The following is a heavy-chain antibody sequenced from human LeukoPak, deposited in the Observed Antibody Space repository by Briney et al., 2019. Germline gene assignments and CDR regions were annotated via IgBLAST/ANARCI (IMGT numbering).Heavy chain of an antibody. CDR3: ARGRGIAAAGDFDY. Sequence: SVKVSCKASGYTFTSDDINWVRQATGQGREWMGWMNPNSGNTGYAQKFQGRATITRNTSISTAYMELSSLRSADTAVYYCARGRGIAAAGDFDYWGQGTLVTVSS. CDR1: GYTFTSDD. CDR2: MNPNSGNT. D-gene: IGHD6-13*01. J-gene: IGHJ4*02. V-gene: IGHV1-8*01.